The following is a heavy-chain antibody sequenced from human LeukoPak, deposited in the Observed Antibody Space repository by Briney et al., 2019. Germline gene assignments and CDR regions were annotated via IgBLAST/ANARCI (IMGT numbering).Heavy chain of an antibody. V-gene: IGHV1-2*02. Sequence: ASVKVSCKASGYIFTGYYMHWVRQAPGQGLEWMGWINPNSGGTNSAQKFQGRVTMTRDTSISTAYMELSRLTSDDTAVYHCARHPYSGSYHFDYWGQGTLVTDSS. J-gene: IGHJ4*02. CDR2: INPNSGGT. CDR3: ARHPYSGSYHFDY. D-gene: IGHD1-26*01. CDR1: GYIFTGYY.